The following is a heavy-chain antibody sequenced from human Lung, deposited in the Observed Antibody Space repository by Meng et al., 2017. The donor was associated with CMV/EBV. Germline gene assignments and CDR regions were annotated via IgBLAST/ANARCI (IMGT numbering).Heavy chain of an antibody. J-gene: IGHJ3*02. CDR2: IRGDGKDI. CDR3: AREAGTFPGGFDI. V-gene: IGHV3-74*01. D-gene: IGHD1-14*01. Sequence: GEXXKISCAASEFTFSSHWIHWVRQAPGKGLVWVSHIRGDGKDIGYAGSVKGRFTISRDNAKNTAYLQMNSLRAEDTAVYYCAREAGTFPGGFDIWDQGTTVTVSS. CDR1: EFTFSSHW.